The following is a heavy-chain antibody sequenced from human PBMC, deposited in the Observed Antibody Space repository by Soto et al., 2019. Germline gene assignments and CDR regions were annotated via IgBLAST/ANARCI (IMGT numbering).Heavy chain of an antibody. V-gene: IGHV3-30*03. CDR3: TSALGGSCYCVSDH. CDR2: IAHDGSDE. D-gene: IGHD2-15*01. Sequence: QVQLVESGGGVVQPGRSLRLSCAASGFTFSGYGMQWVRQAPGKGLEWVAVIAHDGSDEYYADSVKGRFTISRDNSKNTLYLQMNSLSAEDRAMYYCTSALGGSCYCVSDHWGQGTVVTVCS. J-gene: IGHJ4*02. CDR1: GFTFSGYG.